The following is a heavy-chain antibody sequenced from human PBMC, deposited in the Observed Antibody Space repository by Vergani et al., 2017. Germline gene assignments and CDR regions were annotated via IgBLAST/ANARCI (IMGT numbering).Heavy chain of an antibody. CDR1: GFTFSSYS. D-gene: IGHD4-17*01. J-gene: IGHJ4*02. CDR2: ISSSSSTI. V-gene: IGHV3-48*01. Sequence: EVQLVESGGGLVQPGGSLRLSCAASGFTFSSYSMNWVRQAPGKGLEWVSYISSSSSTIYYADSVKGRFTISRDNAKNSLYLQMNSLRAEDTAVYYCARVPNDYGDYGEAYWGQGTLVTVSS. CDR3: ARVPNDYGDYGEAY.